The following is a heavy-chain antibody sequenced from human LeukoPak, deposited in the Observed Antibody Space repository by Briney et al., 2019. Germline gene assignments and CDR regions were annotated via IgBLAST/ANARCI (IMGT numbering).Heavy chain of an antibody. CDR1: GHTFSNYA. CDR2: HSDEGFKT. D-gene: IGHD2-21*02. V-gene: IGHV3-23*01. CDR3: AIGCRGDCLSSGYES. Sequence: PGGSLRLPRAASGHTFSNYAMNWARQAPGKGLEWVSGHSDEGFKTYYADSVKARFTISRDNSQRTLYLLMNSLRAEDTAIYYCAIGCRGDCLSSGYESWGQGNLGTVSS. J-gene: IGHJ5*02.